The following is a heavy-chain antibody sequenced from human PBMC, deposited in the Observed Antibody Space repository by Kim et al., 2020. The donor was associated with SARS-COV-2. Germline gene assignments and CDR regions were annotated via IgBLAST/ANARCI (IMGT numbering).Heavy chain of an antibody. D-gene: IGHD2-15*01. CDR1: GYSFTSYW. CDR2: IYPGDSDT. J-gene: IGHJ6*02. CDR3: ARRLSAAPYYYYGMDV. Sequence: GESLKISCKGSGYSFTSYWIGWVRQMPGKGLEWMGIIYPGDSDTRYSPSFQGQVTISADKSISTAYLQWSSLKASDTAMYYCARRLSAAPYYYYGMDVWGQGTTVTVSS. V-gene: IGHV5-51*01.